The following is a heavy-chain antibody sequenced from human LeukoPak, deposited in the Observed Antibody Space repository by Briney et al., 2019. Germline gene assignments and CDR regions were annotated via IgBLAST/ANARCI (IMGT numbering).Heavy chain of an antibody. J-gene: IGHJ4*02. V-gene: IGHV4-34*01. CDR3: ARRNFKWELLRATNYFDY. D-gene: IGHD1-26*01. CDR1: GGSFSGYY. Sequence: SETLSLTCAVYGGSFSGYYWSWIRQPPGKGLEWIGEINHSGSTNYNPSLKSRVTISVDTSKNQFSLKLSSVAAADTAVYYCARRNFKWELLRATNYFDYWGQGTLVTVSS. CDR2: INHSGST.